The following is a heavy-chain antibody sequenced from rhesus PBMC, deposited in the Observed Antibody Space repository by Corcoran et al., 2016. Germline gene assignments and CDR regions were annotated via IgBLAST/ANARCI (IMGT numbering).Heavy chain of an antibody. CDR1: CGFIRSNY. CDR3: ARESFGVVMFDY. D-gene: IGHD3-3*01. Sequence: QVQLQESGPGLVKPLEPLSLTCAVSCGFIRSNYLRWIRPPPRKGLEWIGYFYGSGSSTNYNPSLKSRVTRAVDTSKNQFSLKLSSVTAADTAVYYCARESFGVVMFDYWGQGVLVTVSS. CDR2: FYGSGSST. J-gene: IGHJ4*01. V-gene: IGHV4S11*01.